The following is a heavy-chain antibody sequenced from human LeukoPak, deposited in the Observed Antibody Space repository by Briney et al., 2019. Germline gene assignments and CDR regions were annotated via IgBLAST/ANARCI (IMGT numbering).Heavy chain of an antibody. CDR1: GGTFSSYA. CDR2: IIPIFGTA. Sequence: SVKVSCKASGGTFSSYAISWVRQASGQGLEWMGGIIPIFGTANYAQKFQGRVTITADESTSTAYMELSSLRSEDTAVYYCARVSRDRITYTGAFDIWGQGTMVTVSS. V-gene: IGHV1-69*13. CDR3: ARVSRDRITYTGAFDI. J-gene: IGHJ3*02. D-gene: IGHD1-14*01.